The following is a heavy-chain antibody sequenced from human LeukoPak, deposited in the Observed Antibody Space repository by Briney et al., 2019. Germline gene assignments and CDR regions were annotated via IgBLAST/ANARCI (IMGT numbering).Heavy chain of an antibody. CDR2: MNPNSGNT. Sequence: GASVKVSCKASGYTFTSYGISWVRQAPGQGLEWMGWMNPNSGNTGYAQKFQGRVTITRNTSISTAYMELSSLRSEDTAVYYCARAHYDFWSGYYSYDAFDIWGQGTMVTVSS. V-gene: IGHV1-8*03. D-gene: IGHD3-3*01. J-gene: IGHJ3*02. CDR1: GYTFTSYG. CDR3: ARAHYDFWSGYYSYDAFDI.